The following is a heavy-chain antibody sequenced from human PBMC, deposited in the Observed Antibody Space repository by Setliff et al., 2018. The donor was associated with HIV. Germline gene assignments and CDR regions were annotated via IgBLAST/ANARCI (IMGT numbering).Heavy chain of an antibody. CDR3: VRTNYYYYYMDV. J-gene: IGHJ6*03. CDR2: IKPDATSK. V-gene: IGHV3-7*03. CDR1: GFSISGHW. Sequence: GGSLRLSCAASGFSISGHWMAWVRQGPDKGLEWVANIKPDATSKNYGDSVKGRFTISRDNAKNSLYLQMTRLRAEDTAVYYCVRTNYYYYYMDVWGKGTTVTVSS.